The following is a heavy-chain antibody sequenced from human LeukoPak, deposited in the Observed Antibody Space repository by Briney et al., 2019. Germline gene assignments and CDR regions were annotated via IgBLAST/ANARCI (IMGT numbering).Heavy chain of an antibody. CDR2: ISPANSET. J-gene: IGHJ5*02. D-gene: IGHD3-16*01. Sequence: GESLKISCQGSGYRFTSYWIAWVRQQPGKGLELMGIISPANSETLYSPSFQGQVTMSADSSTAYLQWSSLKASDTAIYYCARRGGNWLDPWGQGTLVTVSS. V-gene: IGHV5-51*01. CDR1: GYRFTSYW. CDR3: ARRGGNWLDP.